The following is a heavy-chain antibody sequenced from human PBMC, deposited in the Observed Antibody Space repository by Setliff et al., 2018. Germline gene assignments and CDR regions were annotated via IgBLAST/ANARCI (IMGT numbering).Heavy chain of an antibody. Sequence: PSETLSLTCTVSGVSITNSDYYWGWIRQPPGKGLEWIGSSHYSGNNYYSPSLESRVTISVDTSKSQFSLNLRSVTAADTAVYYCARVDFTMLQGVLGHWGQGTLVTVSS. CDR3: ARVDFTMLQGVLGH. D-gene: IGHD3-10*01. CDR2: SHYSGNN. J-gene: IGHJ1*01. V-gene: IGHV4-39*07. CDR1: GVSITNSDYY.